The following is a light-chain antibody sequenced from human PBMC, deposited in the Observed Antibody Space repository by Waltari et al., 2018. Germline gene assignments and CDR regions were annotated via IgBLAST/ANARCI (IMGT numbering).Light chain of an antibody. V-gene: IGLV2-14*03. Sequence: QSALTQPASVSGSPGQSITIPCTGTSSDVGASNYVPWYQQHPGKAPKLMIFDVSIRPSGVSNRFSGSKSGNTASLTISGLQAEDEADYYCSSYISSSTLELFGGGTSLTVL. CDR3: SSYISSSTLEL. J-gene: IGLJ2*01. CDR1: SSDVGASNY. CDR2: DVS.